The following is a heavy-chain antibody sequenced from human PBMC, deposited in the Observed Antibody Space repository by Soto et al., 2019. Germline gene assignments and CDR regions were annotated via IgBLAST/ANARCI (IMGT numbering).Heavy chain of an antibody. J-gene: IGHJ4*02. D-gene: IGHD3-3*01. CDR2: ISAYNGNT. Sequence: ASVKVSCKASGYTFTSYGISWVRQAPGQGLEWMGWISAYNGNTNYAQKLQGRVTMTTDTSTSTAYMELRSLRSDDTAVYYCARLYDFWSGYYDFDYWGQGTLVTVS. CDR1: GYTFTSYG. CDR3: ARLYDFWSGYYDFDY. V-gene: IGHV1-18*01.